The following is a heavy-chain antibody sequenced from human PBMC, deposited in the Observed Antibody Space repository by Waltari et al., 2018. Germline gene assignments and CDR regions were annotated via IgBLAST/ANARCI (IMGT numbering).Heavy chain of an antibody. CDR1: GGSFSGYY. Sequence: QVQLQQWGAGLLKPSETLSLTCAVYGGSFSGYYWSWIRPPPGTGLEWIGEINHSGSTNSNPSLKSRVTISVDTSKNQFSLKLSSVTAADTALYYCARGLAADWYFDLWGRGTLVTVSS. CDR3: ARGLAADWYFDL. CDR2: INHSGST. D-gene: IGHD6-13*01. J-gene: IGHJ2*01. V-gene: IGHV4-34*01.